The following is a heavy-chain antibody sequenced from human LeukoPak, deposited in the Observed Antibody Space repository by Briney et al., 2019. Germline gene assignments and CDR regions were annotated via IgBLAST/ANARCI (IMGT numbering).Heavy chain of an antibody. V-gene: IGHV3-48*04. J-gene: IGHJ3*02. CDR1: GFTFSSYS. CDR3: ARDQASRPLGPHI. Sequence: PGGSLRLSCAASGFTFSSYSMTWVRQAPGKGLEWVSYISSSGSTIYYADSVKGRFTISRDNAKNSLYLQMNSLRAEDTAVYYCARDQASRPLGPHIWGQGTMVTVSS. CDR2: ISSSGSTI.